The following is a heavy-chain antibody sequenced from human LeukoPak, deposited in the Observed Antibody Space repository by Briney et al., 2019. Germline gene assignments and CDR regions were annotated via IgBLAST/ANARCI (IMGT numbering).Heavy chain of an antibody. CDR3: ARSIAVAGDAYFDY. D-gene: IGHD6-19*01. J-gene: IGHJ4*02. CDR1: GGTFSSYA. V-gene: IGHV1-69*06. Sequence: SVKVSCKASGGTFSSYAISWVRQAPGQGLEWMGGIIPIFGTANYAQKFQGRVTITADKSTSTAYMELSSLRSEGTAVYYCARSIAVAGDAYFDYWGQGTLVTVSS. CDR2: IIPIFGTA.